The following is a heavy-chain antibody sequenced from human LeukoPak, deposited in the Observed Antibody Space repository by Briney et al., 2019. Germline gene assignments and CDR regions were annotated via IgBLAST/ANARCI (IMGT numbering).Heavy chain of an antibody. CDR3: AKEAGGGSDY. CDR2: ISGDGGST. Sequence: QPGGSLRLSCAASGFTFDDYAMHWVRQAPGKGLEWVSLISGDGGSTYYSDSVKGRFTISRDNSKNSLYLQMNTLRTEDTALYYCAKEAGGGSDYWGQGTLVTVSS. CDR1: GFTFDDYA. V-gene: IGHV3-43*02. D-gene: IGHD3-16*01. J-gene: IGHJ4*02.